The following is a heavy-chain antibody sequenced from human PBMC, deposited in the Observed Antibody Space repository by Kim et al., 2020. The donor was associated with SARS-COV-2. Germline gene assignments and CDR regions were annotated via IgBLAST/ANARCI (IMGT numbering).Heavy chain of an antibody. CDR3: ARARLAAAGTQRVNWFDP. J-gene: IGHJ5*02. Sequence: SETLSLTCAVYGGSFSGYYWSWIRQPPGKGLEWIGEINHSGSTNYNPSLKSRVTISVDTSKNQFSLKLSSVTAADTAVYYCARARLAAAGTQRVNWFDPWGQGTLVTVSS. V-gene: IGHV4-34*01. CDR1: GGSFSGYY. D-gene: IGHD6-13*01. CDR2: INHSGST.